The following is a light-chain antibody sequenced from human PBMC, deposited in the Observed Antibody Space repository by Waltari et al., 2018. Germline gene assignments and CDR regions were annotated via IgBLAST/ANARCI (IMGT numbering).Light chain of an antibody. V-gene: IGKV1D-16*01. CDR3: LQYVNSPWT. Sequence: DVQMTQSPPSLSASVGDTVTITCRASQSINIWLAWYQQKPGKAPNLLIFEASSLQSGVPSRFSGSGSGTDFTLIISSLQPEDFATYYCLQYVNSPWTFGQGTKVEIK. CDR1: QSINIW. CDR2: EAS. J-gene: IGKJ1*01.